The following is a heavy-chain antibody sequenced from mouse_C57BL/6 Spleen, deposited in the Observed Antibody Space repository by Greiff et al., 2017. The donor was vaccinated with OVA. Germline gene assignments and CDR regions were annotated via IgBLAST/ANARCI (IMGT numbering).Heavy chain of an antibody. CDR1: GFTFSNYR. J-gene: IGHJ3*01. D-gene: IGHD1-1*01. CDR3: SRPYYYGSSPSWFAY. V-gene: IGHV13-2*01. CDR2: ITVKSDNYGA. Sequence: VQLVETGGGLVRPGNSLTLSCVTSGFTFSNYRMHWLRQPPGKRLEWIAVITVKSDNYGANYAEAVKGRFAISRDDSKSSVYQEMNRLSEEDTATYFCSRPYYYGSSPSWFAYWGQGTLVTVSA.